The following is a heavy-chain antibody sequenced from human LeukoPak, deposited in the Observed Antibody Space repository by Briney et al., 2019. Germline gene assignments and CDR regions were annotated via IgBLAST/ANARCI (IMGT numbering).Heavy chain of an antibody. Sequence: ASVKVSCKASGYTFTSYYMHWVRQAPGQGLEWMGIINPSGSSTSYAQKFQGRVTMTRDTSTSTVYMELSSLRSEDTAVYYCARVGIAVAGTYYYYYGMDVWGQGTTVTVSS. J-gene: IGHJ6*02. D-gene: IGHD6-19*01. CDR2: INPSGSST. V-gene: IGHV1-46*01. CDR1: GYTFTSYY. CDR3: ARVGIAVAGTYYYYYGMDV.